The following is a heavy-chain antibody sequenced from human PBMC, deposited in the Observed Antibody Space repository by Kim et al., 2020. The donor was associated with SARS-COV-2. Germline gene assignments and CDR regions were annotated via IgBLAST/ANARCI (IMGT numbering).Heavy chain of an antibody. CDR3: ARENYYGSGKFDP. D-gene: IGHD3-10*01. J-gene: IGHJ5*02. Sequence: YKPTLKSRVTISLDMSKNQFSLNLSSVTAADTAVYYCARENYYGSGKFDPWGQGTLVTVSS. V-gene: IGHV4-59*01.